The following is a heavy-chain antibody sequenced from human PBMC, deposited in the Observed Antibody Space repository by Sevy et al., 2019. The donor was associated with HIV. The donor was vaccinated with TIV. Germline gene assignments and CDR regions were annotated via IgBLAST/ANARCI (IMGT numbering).Heavy chain of an antibody. CDR3: AKDNAMIVVVTSYGMAV. CDR1: GFTFSSYG. CDR2: ISYDGSNK. D-gene: IGHD3-22*01. V-gene: IGHV3-30*18. J-gene: IGHJ6*02. Sequence: GGSLRLSCAASGFTFSSYGMHWVRQAPGKGLEWVAVISYDGSNKYYADSVKGRFTISRDNSKNTLYLQMNSLRAEDTAVYYCAKDNAMIVVVTSYGMAVWGQGTTVTDSS.